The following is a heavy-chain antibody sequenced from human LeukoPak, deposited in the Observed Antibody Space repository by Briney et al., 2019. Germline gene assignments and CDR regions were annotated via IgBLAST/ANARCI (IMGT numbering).Heavy chain of an antibody. CDR1: GFTFSTYS. CDR2: ISSSSSFI. D-gene: IGHD1-26*01. CDR3: ARVGEGGSFDY. J-gene: IGHJ4*02. Sequence: GGSLRLSCAASGFTFSTYSMNWVRQAPGKGLEWVSSISSSSSFIYYADSVKGRLTISRDNAKNSLYLQMNSLRAEDTAVYYCARVGEGGSFDYWGQGTLVTVSS. V-gene: IGHV3-21*01.